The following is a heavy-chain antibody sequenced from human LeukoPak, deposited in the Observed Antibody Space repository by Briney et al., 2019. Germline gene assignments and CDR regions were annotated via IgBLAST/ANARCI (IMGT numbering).Heavy chain of an antibody. CDR2: IYSTGST. CDR1: GGSISSCY. D-gene: IGHD6-13*01. J-gene: IGHJ4*02. V-gene: IGHV4-4*07. CDR3: ARQIASAGTAGFDF. Sequence: SETLSLTCTVSGGSISSCYWSWIRQPAGKGLEWIGRIYSTGSTNYNPSLKSRVTMSVDTSKNQCSLRLRSVTAADTAVYYCARQIASAGTAGFDFWGQGALVTVSS.